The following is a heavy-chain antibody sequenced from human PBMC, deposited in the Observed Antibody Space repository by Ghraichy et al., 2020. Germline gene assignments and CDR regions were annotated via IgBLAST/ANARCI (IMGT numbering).Heavy chain of an antibody. CDR3: ARQYYDFWSSDSRDWYFVL. V-gene: IGHV4-59*01. Sequence: SETLSLTCTVSGGSMNNYYWTWIRQPPGKGLEWIGNIYYTGSAKDDPSLRSRLIISIDTSRNQFSLQLKSVTTADTAVYYCARQYYDFWSSDSRDWYFVLWGRGTLVTVSS. J-gene: IGHJ2*01. CDR1: GGSMNNYY. CDR2: IYYTGSA. D-gene: IGHD3-3*01.